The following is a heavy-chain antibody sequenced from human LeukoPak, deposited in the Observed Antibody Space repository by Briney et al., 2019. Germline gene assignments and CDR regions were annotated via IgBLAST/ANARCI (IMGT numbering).Heavy chain of an antibody. D-gene: IGHD3-9*01. CDR1: GGTFSSYA. CDR3: ARGHYDILTGYYLYAFDI. CDR2: IIPIFGTA. V-gene: IGHV1-69*06. Sequence: SVKVSCKASGGTFSSYAISWVRQAPGQGLEWMGGIIPIFGTANYAQKFQGRVTITADKSTSTAYMELSSLRSEDMAVYYCARGHYDILTGYYLYAFDIWGQGTMVTVSS. J-gene: IGHJ3*02.